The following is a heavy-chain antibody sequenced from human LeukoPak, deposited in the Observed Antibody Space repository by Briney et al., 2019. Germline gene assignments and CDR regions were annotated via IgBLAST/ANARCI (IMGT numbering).Heavy chain of an antibody. CDR3: ARETHSELIGSVGPNWFGP. D-gene: IGHD3-22*01. J-gene: IGHJ5*02. CDR2: MSYRGST. V-gene: IGHV4-59*01. Sequence: SETLSLTCTVSGASISTYSWNWIRQAPGRGLEWIGYMSYRGSTNFNPSLRGRGTMSLDTSKKQFSLELTSVTAEDTAVYYCARETHSELIGSVGPNWFGPWGQGTLVTVSS. CDR1: GASISTYS.